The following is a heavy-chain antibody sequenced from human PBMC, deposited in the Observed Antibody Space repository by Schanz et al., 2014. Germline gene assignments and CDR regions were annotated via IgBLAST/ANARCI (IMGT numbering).Heavy chain of an antibody. V-gene: IGHV7-4-1*02. Sequence: QVQLVQSGSELTRPGASVKVSCKASGYNFTTYTMNWVRQAPGQGLEWMGWINTNTWNPTYAQGFTGRFVFSLDPSVSTAYLQISFLKADDAAVFFCARGEANWGQYWGQGTLVTVSS. CDR1: GYNFTTYT. CDR3: ARGEANWGQY. J-gene: IGHJ4*02. CDR2: INTNTWNP. D-gene: IGHD7-27*01.